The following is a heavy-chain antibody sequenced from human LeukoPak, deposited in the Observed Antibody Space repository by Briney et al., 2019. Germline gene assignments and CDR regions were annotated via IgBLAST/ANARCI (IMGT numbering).Heavy chain of an antibody. CDR1: GYTFTSYG. V-gene: IGHV1-18*01. CDR3: AKDWRILTGRNCFDP. D-gene: IGHD3-9*01. CDR2: VTSYNGDT. Sequence: GASVKVSCKASGYTFTSYGISWVRQAPGQGLEWMGWVTSYNGDTNYAQKFQGRVTMSTDTSTSTAYMELRSLRFDDTAIYYCAKDWRILTGRNCFDPWGQGTLVTVSS. J-gene: IGHJ5*02.